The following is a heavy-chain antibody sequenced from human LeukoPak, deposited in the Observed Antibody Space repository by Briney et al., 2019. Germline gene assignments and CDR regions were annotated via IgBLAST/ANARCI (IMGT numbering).Heavy chain of an antibody. Sequence: GGSLRLSCAASGFTFSTYTMYWVRHPPGKRLEWVSIIGSSGGGIHYADSVKGRFTISRDNSKNALYLQMNSLRAEDTAVYYCAKDDFFSGLDAFDIWGQGTMVTVSS. V-gene: IGHV3-23*01. CDR2: IGSSGGGI. J-gene: IGHJ3*02. D-gene: IGHD6-19*01. CDR3: AKDDFFSGLDAFDI. CDR1: GFTFSTYT.